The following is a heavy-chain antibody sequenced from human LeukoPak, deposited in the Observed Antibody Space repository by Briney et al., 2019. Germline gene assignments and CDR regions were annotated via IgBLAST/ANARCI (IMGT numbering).Heavy chain of an antibody. CDR2: IWYDGSNK. J-gene: IGHJ4*02. CDR3: ARGAPSITTFGVAFDY. CDR1: GFTFSSYG. D-gene: IGHD3-3*01. V-gene: IGHV3-33*01. Sequence: PGGSLRLSCAASGFTFSSYGMHWVRQAPGKGLEWVAVIWYDGSNKYYADSVKGRFTISRDNSKNTLYLQMNSLRAEDTAVYYCARGAPSITTFGVAFDYWGQGTLVTVSS.